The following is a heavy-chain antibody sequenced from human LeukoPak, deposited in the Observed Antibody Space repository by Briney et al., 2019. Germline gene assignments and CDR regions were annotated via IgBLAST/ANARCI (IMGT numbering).Heavy chain of an antibody. CDR3: TRDIGY. CDR2: IKEDGSEK. V-gene: IGHV3-7*04. J-gene: IGHJ4*02. Sequence: PGGSLRLSCAASGFTFSIYWMNWVRQAPGKGLEWVAIIKEDGSEKDYVDSVKGRFTISRDNAKNSLCLQMNSLRAEDTAVYYCTRDIGYWGQGTLVTVSS. CDR1: GFTFSIYW.